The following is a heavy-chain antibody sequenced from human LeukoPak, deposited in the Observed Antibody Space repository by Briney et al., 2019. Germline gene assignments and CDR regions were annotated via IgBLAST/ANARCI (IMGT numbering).Heavy chain of an antibody. J-gene: IGHJ3*02. CDR1: GYSISSGYY. V-gene: IGHV4-38-2*02. CDR2: IYHSGST. D-gene: IGHD5-12*01. CDR3: ARETLSGYDGNDAFDI. Sequence: PSETLSLTCAVSGYSISSGYYWGWIRQPPGKGLDWIGSIYHSGSTYYNPSLKSRVTISVDTSKNQFSLKLSSVTAADTAVYYCARETLSGYDGNDAFDIWGQGTMVSVSS.